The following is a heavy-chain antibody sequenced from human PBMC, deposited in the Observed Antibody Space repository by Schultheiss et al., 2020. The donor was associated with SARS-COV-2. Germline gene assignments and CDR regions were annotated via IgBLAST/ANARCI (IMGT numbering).Heavy chain of an antibody. D-gene: IGHD7-27*01. V-gene: IGHV4-59*08. CDR2: IYYSGST. Sequence: SETLSLTCTVSGGSISSYYWSWIRQPPGKGLEWIGYIYYSGSTNYNPSLKSRVTISVDTSKNQFSLKLSSVTAADAAVYYCARVGHLGPFYGMDVWGQGTTVTVSS. J-gene: IGHJ6*02. CDR3: ARVGHLGPFYGMDV. CDR1: GGSISSYY.